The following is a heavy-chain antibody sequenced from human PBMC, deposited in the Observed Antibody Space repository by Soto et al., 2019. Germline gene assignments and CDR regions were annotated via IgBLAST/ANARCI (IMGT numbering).Heavy chain of an antibody. V-gene: IGHV2-26*01. Sequence: QVTLKESGPVLVKPTETLTLTCTVSGFSLSNARLSVSWIRQPPGKALEWLAHIFSNDEKFYSTSLKSRLTISKDTSKSQVALTMTHMDPVDTATYYCARIRDEDCSGGSCYYYFDYWGQGTLVTVSS. J-gene: IGHJ4*02. D-gene: IGHD2-15*01. CDR3: ARIRDEDCSGGSCYYYFDY. CDR1: GFSLSNARLS. CDR2: IFSNDEK.